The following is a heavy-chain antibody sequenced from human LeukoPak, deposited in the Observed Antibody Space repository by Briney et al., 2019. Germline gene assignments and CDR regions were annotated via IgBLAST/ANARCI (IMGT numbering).Heavy chain of an antibody. CDR3: AREENYCSGSTCPFDY. Sequence: ASVKVSCKASGYTFTSHGISWVRQAPGQGLEWMGLINPTSGDTNSAQKFQGGVTMTRNTSISTAYMELSRLRSDDTAVYYCAREENYCSGSTCPFDYWGQGTLVTVSS. D-gene: IGHD2-2*01. J-gene: IGHJ4*02. CDR2: INPTSGDT. V-gene: IGHV1-2*02. CDR1: GYTFTSHG.